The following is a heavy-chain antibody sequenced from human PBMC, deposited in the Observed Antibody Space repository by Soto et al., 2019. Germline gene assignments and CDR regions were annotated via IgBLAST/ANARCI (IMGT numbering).Heavy chain of an antibody. Sequence: GGSLRLSCAASGFTFSSYAMSWVRQAPGKGLEWVSAISGSGGSTYYADSVKGRFTISRDNSKNTLYLQMNSLRAEDTAVYYCAKDGYGLVKQYYFDYWGQGTLVTVSS. J-gene: IGHJ4*02. V-gene: IGHV3-23*01. CDR2: ISGSGGST. CDR3: AKDGYGLVKQYYFDY. D-gene: IGHD5-18*01. CDR1: GFTFSSYA.